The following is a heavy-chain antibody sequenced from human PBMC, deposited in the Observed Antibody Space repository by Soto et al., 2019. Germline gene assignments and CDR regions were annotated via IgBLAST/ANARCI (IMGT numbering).Heavy chain of an antibody. V-gene: IGHV4-59*01. D-gene: IGHD3-22*01. CDR1: GGSISSYY. CDR3: SRDPGSGYYFYD. CDR2: IYYSGST. Sequence: SETLSLTCTVSGGSISSYYWSWIRQPPGKGLEWIGYIYYSGSTNYNPSLKSRVTISVDTSKNQFSLKLSSVTAADTAVYYCSRDPGSGYYFYDCGQGTLVPVSS. J-gene: IGHJ4*02.